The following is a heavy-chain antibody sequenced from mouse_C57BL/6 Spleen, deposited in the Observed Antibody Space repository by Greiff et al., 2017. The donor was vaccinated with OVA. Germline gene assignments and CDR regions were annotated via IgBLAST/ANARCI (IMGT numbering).Heavy chain of an antibody. V-gene: IGHV5-17*01. CDR1: GFTFSDYG. J-gene: IGHJ3*01. CDR3: ARPDGYYGFAY. CDR2: ISSGSSTN. D-gene: IGHD2-3*01. Sequence: EVQLVEPGGGLVKPGGSLKLSCAASGFTFSDYGMHWVRQAPEKGLEWVAYISSGSSTNYYADTVKGRFTISRDNAKNTLFLQMTSLRSEDTAMYYCARPDGYYGFAYWGQGTLVTVSA.